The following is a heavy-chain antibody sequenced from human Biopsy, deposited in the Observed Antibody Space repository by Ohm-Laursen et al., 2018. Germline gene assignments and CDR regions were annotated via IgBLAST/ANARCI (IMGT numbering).Heavy chain of an antibody. CDR2: IIPMFGTA. CDR1: GGTFINYA. Sequence: SVKVSCKASGGTFINYATSWVRQAPGQGLEWMGGIIPMFGTANYAQMFQGRVTISADESTSTSYMELSSLTTEDTAIYYCARGPHSGSHSCFDYWGQGTLVTVSS. J-gene: IGHJ4*02. CDR3: ARGPHSGSHSCFDY. V-gene: IGHV1-69*13. D-gene: IGHD1-26*01.